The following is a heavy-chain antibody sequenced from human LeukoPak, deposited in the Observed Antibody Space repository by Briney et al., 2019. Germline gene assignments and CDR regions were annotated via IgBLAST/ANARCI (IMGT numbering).Heavy chain of an antibody. CDR2: IYTSGST. J-gene: IGHJ4*02. CDR3: ARMKQQLVHFRGDIDY. CDR1: GGSISSYY. Sequence: SETLSLTCTGSGGSISSYYWSWIRQPAGKGLEWIGRIYTSGSTNYNPSLKSRVTMSVDTSKNQFSLKLSSVTAADTAVYYCARMKQQLVHFRGDIDYWGQGTLVTVSS. D-gene: IGHD6-13*01. V-gene: IGHV4-4*07.